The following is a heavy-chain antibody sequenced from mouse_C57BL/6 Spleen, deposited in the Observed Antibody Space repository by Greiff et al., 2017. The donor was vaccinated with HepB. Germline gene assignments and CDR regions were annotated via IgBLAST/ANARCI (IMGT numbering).Heavy chain of an antibody. J-gene: IGHJ3*01. CDR1: GYTFTSYG. CDR2: IYPRSGNT. D-gene: IGHD1-1*01. Sequence: QVQLQQSGAELARPGASVKLSCKASGYTFTSYGISWVKQRTGQGLEWIGEIYPRSGNTYYNEKFKGKATLTADKSSSTAYMELRSLTSEDSAVYFCARIFSITTVVATDWFAYWGQGTLVTVSA. CDR3: ARIFSITTVVATDWFAY. V-gene: IGHV1-81*01.